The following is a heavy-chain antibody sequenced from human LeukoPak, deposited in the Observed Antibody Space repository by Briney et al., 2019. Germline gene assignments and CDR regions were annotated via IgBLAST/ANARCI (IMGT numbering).Heavy chain of an antibody. CDR1: GFTFDDYA. V-gene: IGHV3-9*03. J-gene: IGHJ4*02. CDR3: TRASGYSSGAVDY. D-gene: IGHD5-18*01. CDR2: ISWNSGSI. Sequence: PGRSLRLSCAASGFTFDDYAMHWVRLAPGKGLEWVSGISWNSGSIGYADSVKGRFTISRDNAKSTLYLQMNSLRADDMALYYCTRASGYSSGAVDYWGQGTLVTVSS.